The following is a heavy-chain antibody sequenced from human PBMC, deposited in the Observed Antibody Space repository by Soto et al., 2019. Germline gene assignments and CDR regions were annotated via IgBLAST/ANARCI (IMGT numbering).Heavy chain of an antibody. CDR3: ARDDTTGLFDF. J-gene: IGHJ4*02. CDR1: TGSMRTYY. V-gene: IGHV4-59*01. D-gene: IGHD4-17*01. Sequence: QVQLQESGPGLARPAETLSLTCSVSTGSMRTYYWTWIRQSPGKGLEWIGQISHTGRTKYNPSLESRVTISVDTSRKQFSLKLTSVTAADTALYYCARDDTTGLFDFWGQGTLVTVSS. CDR2: ISHTGRT.